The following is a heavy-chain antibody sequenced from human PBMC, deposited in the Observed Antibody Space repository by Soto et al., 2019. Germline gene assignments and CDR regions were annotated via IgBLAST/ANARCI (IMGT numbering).Heavy chain of an antibody. V-gene: IGHV3-30-3*01. CDR2: ISYDGSNK. J-gene: IGHJ2*01. CDR3: ARDHGGDSYWYFDL. Sequence: QVQLVESGGGVVQPGRSLRLSCAASGFTFSIYAMHWVRQAPGKGLEWVAVISYDGSNKYYADSVKGRFTISRDNSKNTLYLQMNSLRAEDTAVYYCARDHGGDSYWYFDLWGRGTLVTVSS. D-gene: IGHD3-16*01. CDR1: GFTFSIYA.